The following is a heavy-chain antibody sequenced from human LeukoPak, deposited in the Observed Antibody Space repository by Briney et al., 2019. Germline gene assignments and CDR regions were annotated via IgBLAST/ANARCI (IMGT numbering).Heavy chain of an antibody. D-gene: IGHD5-18*01. Sequence: GGSLRLSCAASGFTVSHNYMNWVRQAPGEGLEWVSGIYSGATTYYADSVKGRFTISRDNSKNTLSLQMNSLRAEDTAVYYCARELRIVDTTMLNYYYYYYMDVWGKGTTVTVSS. CDR2: IYSGATT. J-gene: IGHJ6*03. CDR3: ARELRIVDTTMLNYYYYYYMDV. V-gene: IGHV3-53*01. CDR1: GFTVSHNY.